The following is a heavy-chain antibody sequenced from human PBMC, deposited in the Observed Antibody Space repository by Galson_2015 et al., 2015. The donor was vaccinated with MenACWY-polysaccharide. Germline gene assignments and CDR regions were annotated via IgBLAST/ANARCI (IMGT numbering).Heavy chain of an antibody. CDR3: ARDGFPSSSAAFDY. J-gene: IGHJ4*01. Sequence: SLRLSCAASGFTFSTYSMNWVRQAPGKGLEWVSYISSSSAYTSYADSVKGRFTISRDNTKRSLYLQMNSLRADDTGVYFCARDGFPSSSAAFDYRGHGSLVTVSS. CDR2: ISSSSAYT. CDR1: GFTFSTYS. D-gene: IGHD6-6*01. V-gene: IGHV3-21*01.